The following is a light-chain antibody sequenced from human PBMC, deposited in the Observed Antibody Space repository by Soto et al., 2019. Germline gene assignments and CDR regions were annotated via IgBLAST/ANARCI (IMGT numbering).Light chain of an antibody. CDR2: KAS. V-gene: IGKV1-5*03. CDR1: QSISTW. CDR3: QQYINRWT. Sequence: IQITKKPSTLSASVGDRVTITCRASQSISTWLAWYQQKPGKAPKLLIYKASSLESGVPSRFSGSGSGTEFTLIISSLQPDDFATYYCQQYINRWTFGQGTKV. J-gene: IGKJ1*01.